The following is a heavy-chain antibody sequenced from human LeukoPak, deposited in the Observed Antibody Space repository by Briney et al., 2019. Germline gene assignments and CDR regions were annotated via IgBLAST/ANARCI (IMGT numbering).Heavy chain of an antibody. CDR2: ISGSGGST. Sequence: PGRSLRLSCAASGFTFSSYAMSWVRQAPGKGLEWVSAISGSGGSTYYADSVKGRFTISRDNSKNTLYLQMNSLRAEDTAVYYCAKDGRVVVVAYFDYWGQGTLVTVSS. V-gene: IGHV3-23*01. D-gene: IGHD2-15*01. CDR3: AKDGRVVVVAYFDY. J-gene: IGHJ4*02. CDR1: GFTFSSYA.